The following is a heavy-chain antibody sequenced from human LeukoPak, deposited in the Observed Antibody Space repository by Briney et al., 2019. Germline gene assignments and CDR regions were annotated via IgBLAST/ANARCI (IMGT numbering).Heavy chain of an antibody. Sequence: SETLSLTCTVSSGSISTSNYYWGWVRQPPGKALEWIGNIFYSGSTYYSPSLKSRVTISVDTSKNQFSLKLSSVTAADTAVYYCASMNSRGPGWVYFDYWGQGTLVTVSS. CDR1: SGSISTSNYY. J-gene: IGHJ4*02. CDR3: ASMNSRGPGWVYFDY. V-gene: IGHV4-39*01. CDR2: IFYSGST. D-gene: IGHD2/OR15-2a*01.